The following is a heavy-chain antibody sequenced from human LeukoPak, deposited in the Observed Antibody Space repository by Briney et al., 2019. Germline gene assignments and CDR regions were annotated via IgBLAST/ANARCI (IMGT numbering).Heavy chain of an antibody. CDR2: ISGSGGST. V-gene: IGHV3-23*01. J-gene: IGHJ4*02. CDR3: AKQGIWFGELSLDY. D-gene: IGHD3-10*01. Sequence: GGSLRLSCAASGFTFSSYAMSWVSQAPGKGLEWVSAISGSGGSTYYADSVKGRFTISRDNSKNTLYLQMNSLRAEDTAVYYCAKQGIWFGELSLDYWGQGTLVTVSS. CDR1: GFTFSSYA.